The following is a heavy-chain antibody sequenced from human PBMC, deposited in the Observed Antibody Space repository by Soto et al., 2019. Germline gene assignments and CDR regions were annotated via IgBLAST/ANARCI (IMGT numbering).Heavy chain of an antibody. V-gene: IGHV3-30*18. J-gene: IGHJ4*02. Sequence: GGSLRLSCAASGFTFSSYGMHWVRQAPGKGLEWVAVISYDGSNKYYADSVKGRFTISRDNSKNTLYLQMNSLRAEDTAVYYCAKGDSSGWRMYFDYWGQGTLVTVSS. CDR3: AKGDSSGWRMYFDY. CDR1: GFTFSSYG. D-gene: IGHD6-19*01. CDR2: ISYDGSNK.